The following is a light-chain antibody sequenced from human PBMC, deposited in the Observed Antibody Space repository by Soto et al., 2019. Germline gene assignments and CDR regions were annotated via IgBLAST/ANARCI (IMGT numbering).Light chain of an antibody. Sequence: QSAPTQPPSASGSPGQSVTISCTGTSSDVGAYNYVSWYQQHPGKAPKLLIYEVSKRPSGVPDRFSGSKSGITASLTVSGLQAEDEADYYCFSYAGNNVEFGGGTKVTVL. CDR1: SSDVGAYNY. CDR3: FSYAGNNVE. CDR2: EVS. V-gene: IGLV2-8*01. J-gene: IGLJ2*01.